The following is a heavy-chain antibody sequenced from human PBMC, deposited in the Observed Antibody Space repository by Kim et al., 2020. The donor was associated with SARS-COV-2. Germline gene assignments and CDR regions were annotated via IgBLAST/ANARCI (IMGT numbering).Heavy chain of an antibody. Sequence: ASVKVSCKASGYTFTSYDINWVRQATGQGLEWMGWMNPNSGNTGYAQKFQGRVTMTRNTSISTAYMELSSLRSEDTAMYYCARDLDSSSWYNAFDIWGQGTMVTVSS. CDR2: MNPNSGNT. CDR1: GYTFTSYD. D-gene: IGHD6-13*01. V-gene: IGHV1-8*01. J-gene: IGHJ3*02. CDR3: ARDLDSSSWYNAFDI.